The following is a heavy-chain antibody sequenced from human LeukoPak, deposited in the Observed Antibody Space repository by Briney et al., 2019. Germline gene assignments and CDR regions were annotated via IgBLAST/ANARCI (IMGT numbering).Heavy chain of an antibody. CDR2: INHSGST. CDR1: GGSISSYY. CDR3: AYRTLNWFDP. D-gene: IGHD1-7*01. V-gene: IGHV4-34*01. J-gene: IGHJ5*02. Sequence: SETLSLTCTVSGGSISSYYWSWIRQPPGKGLEWIGEINHSGSTNYNPSLKSRVTISVDTSKNQFSLKLSSVTAADTAVYYCAYRTLNWFDPWGQGTLVTVSS.